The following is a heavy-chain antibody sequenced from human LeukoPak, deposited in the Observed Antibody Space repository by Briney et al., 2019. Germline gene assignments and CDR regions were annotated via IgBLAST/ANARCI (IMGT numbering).Heavy chain of an antibody. J-gene: IGHJ4*02. CDR3: AKESGVGTSYSFS. CDR1: GYTFTSYG. D-gene: IGHD2-2*01. V-gene: IGHV1-18*01. CDR2: ISAYSGYT. Sequence: ASVKVSCKASGYTFTSYGISWVRQAPAQGLEWMGWISAYSGYTNYAQKLRGRVTMTTDTSKSTAYMELRSLRSDDTVVYYWAKESGVGTSYSFSWGQGTLVTVSS.